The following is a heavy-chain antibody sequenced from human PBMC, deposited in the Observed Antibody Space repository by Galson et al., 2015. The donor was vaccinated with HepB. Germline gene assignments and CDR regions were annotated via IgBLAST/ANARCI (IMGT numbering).Heavy chain of an antibody. J-gene: IGHJ4*02. Sequence: SLRLSCAASGFTFRSYSMNWVRQAPGKGLAWVSYISSTSSTKKYADSVKGRFTISRDNAKNSLYLQMNSLRDEDTAVYYCARDYIGVRSPGLFDYWGQGTLVTVSS. V-gene: IGHV3-48*02. CDR2: ISSTSSTK. CDR1: GFTFRSYS. CDR3: ARDYIGVRSPGLFDY. D-gene: IGHD2-15*01.